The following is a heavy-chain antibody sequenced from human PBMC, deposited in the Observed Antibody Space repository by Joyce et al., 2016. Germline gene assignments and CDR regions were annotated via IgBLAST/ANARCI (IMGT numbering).Heavy chain of an antibody. CDR1: GFTFNNAW. CDR3: ATSDVWSGYSIDYYYSGLDV. J-gene: IGHJ6*02. D-gene: IGHD3-3*01. CDR2: MKSKSEGGTT. V-gene: IGHV3-15*01. Sequence: EVQLVESGGGLVRPGGSLSLSCSASGFTFNNAWMYWVRQAPWKGMEWLGRMKSKSEGGTTDYAAPVKGKFIILGEDSKNTFYLQMNSLKTEDTAVYFCATSDVWSGYSIDYYYSGLDVWGQGTTVSVFS.